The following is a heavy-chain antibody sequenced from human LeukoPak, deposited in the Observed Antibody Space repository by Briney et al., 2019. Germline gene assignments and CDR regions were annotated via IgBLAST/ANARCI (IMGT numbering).Heavy chain of an antibody. CDR1: GGSISSGGYY. D-gene: IGHD3-10*01. V-gene: IGHV4-30-2*01. CDR3: AGSPGLAAPFDY. CDR2: IYHSGST. J-gene: IGHJ4*02. Sequence: PSETLSLTCTVSGGSISSGGYYWSWIRQPPGKGLEWIGYIYHSGSTYYNPSLKSRVTISVDRSKNQFSLKLSSVTAADTAVYYCAGSPGLAAPFDYWGQGTLVTVSS.